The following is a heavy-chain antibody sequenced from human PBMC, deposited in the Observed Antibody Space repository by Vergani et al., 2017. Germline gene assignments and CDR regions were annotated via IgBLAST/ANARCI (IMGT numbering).Heavy chain of an antibody. Sequence: QVQLVESGGGLVKPGRSLRLSCAASGFTFDDYAMHWVRQAPGKGLEWIGYIYHSGSTYYNPSLKSRVTISVDRSKNQFSLKLSSVTAADTAVYYCATKSPYGDYIDYWGQGTLVTVSS. CDR3: ATKSPYGDYIDY. J-gene: IGHJ4*02. CDR2: IYHSGST. CDR1: GFTFDDYA. V-gene: IGHV4-30-2*01. D-gene: IGHD4-17*01.